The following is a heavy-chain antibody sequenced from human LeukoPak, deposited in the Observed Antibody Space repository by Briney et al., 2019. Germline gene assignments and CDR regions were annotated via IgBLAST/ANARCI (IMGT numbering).Heavy chain of an antibody. CDR1: GYSISIGYY. V-gene: IGHV4-38-2*01. Sequence: PSETLSLTCVVSGYSISIGYYWGWIRQPPGKGPEWIGRIYQSGSTNYNPSLKSRVTISVDTSKNQFSLKLTSVTAADTAVYYCARTGRGRVTIFGVVRGGPNWFDPWGQGTLVTVSS. D-gene: IGHD3-3*01. CDR3: ARTGRGRVTIFGVVRGGPNWFDP. J-gene: IGHJ5*02. CDR2: IYQSGST.